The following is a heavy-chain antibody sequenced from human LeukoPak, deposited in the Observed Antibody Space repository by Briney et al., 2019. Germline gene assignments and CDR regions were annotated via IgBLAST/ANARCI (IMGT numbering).Heavy chain of an antibody. J-gene: IGHJ6*03. CDR1: GFTFSNYW. D-gene: IGHD3-3*01. CDR2: IKQDGSEK. CDR3: ARDNGVVHGVYYMDV. V-gene: IGHV3-7*01. Sequence: GSLRLSCAASGFTFSNYWMTWVRQAPGKGLEWVADIKQDGSEKLYVNSVRGRFSISRDNAKMSLFLQMNSLRAEDTAVYYCARDNGVVHGVYYMDVWGKGTTVTVS.